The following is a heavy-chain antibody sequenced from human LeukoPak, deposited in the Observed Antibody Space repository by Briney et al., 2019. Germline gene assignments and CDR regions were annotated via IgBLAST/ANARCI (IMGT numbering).Heavy chain of an antibody. D-gene: IGHD6-13*01. J-gene: IGHJ4*02. CDR3: AKGVHSSSWYTHFDY. CDR1: GFTFSSYS. Sequence: PGGSLRLSCAASGFTFSSYSMNWVRQAPGKGLEWVSSISSSSSYIYYADSVKGRFTISRDNAKNSLYLQMNSLRAEDTAVYYCAKGVHSSSWYTHFDYWGQGTLVTVSS. V-gene: IGHV3-21*01. CDR2: ISSSSSYI.